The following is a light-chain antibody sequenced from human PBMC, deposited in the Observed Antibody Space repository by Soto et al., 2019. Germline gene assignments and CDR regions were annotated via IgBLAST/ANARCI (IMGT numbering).Light chain of an antibody. J-gene: IGKJ1*01. CDR2: KAS. CDR1: QSISTW. CDR3: QQYNSYSPT. V-gene: IGKV1-5*03. Sequence: IQMTHSPSTLSASVGYIVTITFRASQSISTWLAWYQQEPGKAPKLLIHKASSLQSGVPSRFSGSGSGTDFTLTISSLHPDDFATYYCQQYNSYSPTFGQGTKVDIK.